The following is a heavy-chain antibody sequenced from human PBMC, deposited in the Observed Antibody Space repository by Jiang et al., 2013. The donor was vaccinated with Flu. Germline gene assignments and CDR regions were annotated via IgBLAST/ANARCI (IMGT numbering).Heavy chain of an antibody. D-gene: IGHD1-26*01. CDR3: ARLVGGVGATFVP. CDR1: GGSISSSSYY. CDR2: LLYREH. J-gene: IGHJ5*02. V-gene: IGHV4-39*01. Sequence: CTVSGGSISSSSYYWGSDPPAPREGAGVDWEYLLYREHLLQPSLKSRVTISVDTSKNQFSLKLSSVTAADTAVYYCARLVGGVGATFVPWGQGTLVTVSS.